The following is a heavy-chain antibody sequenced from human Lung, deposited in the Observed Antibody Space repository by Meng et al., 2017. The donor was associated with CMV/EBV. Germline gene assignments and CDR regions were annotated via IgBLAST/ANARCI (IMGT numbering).Heavy chain of an antibody. V-gene: IGHV4-39*07. J-gene: IGHJ4*02. CDR1: GGSISSSSYY. CDR2: IYYSGST. Sequence: FTVSGGSISSSSYYWGWIRQPPGKGLEWIGSIYYSGSTYYNPSLKSRVTISVDTSKNQFSLKLSSVTAADTAVYYCARAEIGTFDYWGQGTLVTVSS. D-gene: IGHD1-1*01. CDR3: ARAEIGTFDY.